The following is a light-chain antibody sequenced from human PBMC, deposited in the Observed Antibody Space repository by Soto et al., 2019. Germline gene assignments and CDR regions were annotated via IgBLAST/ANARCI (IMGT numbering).Light chain of an antibody. Sequence: EIVMTQSPGTLSLSPGERVTLSCRASQSVSSSYLAWYQQKPGQAPRLLIYGGSSRATGIPVRFSGSGSETDFTLTITRLEPEDFAVYYCQQYSSSRTFGQGTKV. CDR1: QSVSSSY. CDR3: QQYSSSRT. V-gene: IGKV3-20*01. CDR2: GGS. J-gene: IGKJ1*01.